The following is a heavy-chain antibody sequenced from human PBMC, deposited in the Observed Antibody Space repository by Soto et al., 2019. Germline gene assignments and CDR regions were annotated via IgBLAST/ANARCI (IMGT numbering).Heavy chain of an antibody. V-gene: IGHV4-39*01. D-gene: IGHD3-9*01. J-gene: IGHJ3*02. CDR2: IYYSGST. CDR1: GGSISSSSYY. Sequence: PSETLSLTCTVSGGSISSSSYYWGWIRQPPGKGLEWIGSIYYSGSTYYNPSLKSRVTISVDTSKNQFSLKLSSVTAADTAVYYCARRTYYDMLTGYYSGAFDIWGQGTMVTVSS. CDR3: ARRTYYDMLTGYYSGAFDI.